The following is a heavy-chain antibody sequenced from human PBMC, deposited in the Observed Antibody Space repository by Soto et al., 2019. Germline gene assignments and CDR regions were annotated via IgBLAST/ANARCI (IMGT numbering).Heavy chain of an antibody. V-gene: IGHV1-69*06. D-gene: IGHD3-16*01. J-gene: IGHJ6*02. CDR1: GGTFSSYA. Sequence: ASVKVSCKASGGTFSSYAISWVRQAPGQGLEWMGGIIPIFGTANYAQKFQGRVTITADKSTSTAYMELSSLRSEDTAVYYCASEKVGANDGGYYYGMDVWGQGTTVTVSS. CDR3: ASEKVGANDGGYYYGMDV. CDR2: IIPIFGTA.